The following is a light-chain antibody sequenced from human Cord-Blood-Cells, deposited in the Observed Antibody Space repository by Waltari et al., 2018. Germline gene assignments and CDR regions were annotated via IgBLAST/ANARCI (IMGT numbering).Light chain of an antibody. V-gene: IGKV3-11*01. Sequence: EIVLTQSPATLSLYPGERATLSCRASQSVSSYLAWYQQKPCQAPRLLIYDASNRATGIPARFSGSGSGTDFTLTISSLEPEDFSVYYCQQRSNWPRLTFGGGTKVEIK. J-gene: IGKJ4*01. CDR2: DAS. CDR3: QQRSNWPRLT. CDR1: QSVSSY.